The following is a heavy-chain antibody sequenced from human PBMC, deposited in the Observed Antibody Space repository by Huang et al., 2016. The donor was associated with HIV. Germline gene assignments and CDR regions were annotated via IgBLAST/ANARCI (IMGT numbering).Heavy chain of an antibody. CDR1: GGSFSGPN. D-gene: IGHD3-16*01. V-gene: IGHV4-34*01. Sequence: QVQLHQWGAGLLKPSETLSLTCAVYGGSFSGPNWTWIRQTPGKGLEWIGEINHSGRPNYSPSLKSRVTISLDPSKNQFSLRLRSVTAADTAVYYCARGRGDARGFLGLDFWGQGTLVTVSS. J-gene: IGHJ4*02. CDR3: ARGRGDARGFLGLDF. CDR2: INHSGRP.